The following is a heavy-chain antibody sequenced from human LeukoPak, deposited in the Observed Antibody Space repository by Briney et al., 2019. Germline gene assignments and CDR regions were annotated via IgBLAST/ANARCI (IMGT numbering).Heavy chain of an antibody. Sequence: GGSLRLSCAASGFTFSSYAMSWVRQAPGKGLEWVSYISSSSSTIYYADSVKGRFTISRDNAKNSLYLQMNSLRDEDTAVYYCARDTSYYYDSSGYGTGAFDIWGQGTMVTVSS. J-gene: IGHJ3*02. CDR3: ARDTSYYYDSSGYGTGAFDI. D-gene: IGHD3-22*01. CDR2: ISSSSSTI. CDR1: GFTFSSYA. V-gene: IGHV3-48*02.